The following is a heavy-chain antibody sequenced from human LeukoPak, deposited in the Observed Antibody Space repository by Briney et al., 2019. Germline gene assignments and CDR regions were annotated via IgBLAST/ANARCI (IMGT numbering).Heavy chain of an antibody. Sequence: PSETLSLTCTVSGGSIGTYYWSWIRQPPGKGLEWIGYIYYSGTTNYNPSLKSRVTISLDTPKNRFSLKVNSVTAADTAVYYCARDGRTYGLDVWGLGATVTVSS. J-gene: IGHJ6*02. CDR2: IYYSGTT. V-gene: IGHV4-59*01. CDR1: GGSIGTYY. CDR3: ARDGRTYGLDV.